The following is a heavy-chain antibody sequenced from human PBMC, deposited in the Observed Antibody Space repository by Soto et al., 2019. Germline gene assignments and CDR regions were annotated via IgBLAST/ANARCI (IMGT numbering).Heavy chain of an antibody. CDR3: ARFFGGVIVHAFDI. CDR2: INAGNGNT. Sequence: QVQLVQSGAEVKKPGASVKVSCKASGYTFTSYAMHWVRQAPGQRLEWMGWINAGNGNTKYSQKFQGRVTITRDTSASTAYMELSSLRSEDTAVYYCARFFGGVIVHAFDIWGQGTMVTVSS. D-gene: IGHD3-16*02. CDR1: GYTFTSYA. J-gene: IGHJ3*02. V-gene: IGHV1-3*01.